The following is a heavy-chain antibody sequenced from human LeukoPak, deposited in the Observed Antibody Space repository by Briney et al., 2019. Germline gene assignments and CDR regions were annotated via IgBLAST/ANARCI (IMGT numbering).Heavy chain of an antibody. CDR3: ASDPFTISAYDAFNI. CDR2: INQDGSDK. V-gene: IGHV3-7*01. J-gene: IGHJ3*02. CDR1: EFTFSTYW. Sequence: GGSLRLSCVASEFTFSTYWMSWVRQAPGRGLEWVANINQDGSDKYYVDSVKGRLTISRDNAKKSLYLQMNSLRVEDTAVYYCASDPFTISAYDAFNIWGQGTVVTVSS. D-gene: IGHD3-3*02.